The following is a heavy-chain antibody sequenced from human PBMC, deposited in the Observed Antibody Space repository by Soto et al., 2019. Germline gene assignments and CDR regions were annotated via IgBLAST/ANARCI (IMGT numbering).Heavy chain of an antibody. Sequence: EVQLVESGGGLVKPGGSLRLSCAASGFTFSNAWMNWVRQAPGKGLEWVGRIKSKTDGGTTDYAAPVKGRFTISRDDSKSTLYLQMNSLKTEDTAVYYCTTGIAVAGTPILDAFDIWGQGTMVTVSS. V-gene: IGHV3-15*07. D-gene: IGHD6-19*01. CDR1: GFTFSNAW. CDR3: TTGIAVAGTPILDAFDI. CDR2: IKSKTDGGTT. J-gene: IGHJ3*02.